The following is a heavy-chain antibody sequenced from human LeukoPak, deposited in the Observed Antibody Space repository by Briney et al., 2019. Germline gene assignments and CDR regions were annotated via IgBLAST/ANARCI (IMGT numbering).Heavy chain of an antibody. CDR1: GFTFTTYW. D-gene: IGHD2-21*01. J-gene: IGHJ4*02. CDR3: ATGRYCRGNYCFFDY. V-gene: IGHV3-7*02. CDR2: IKEDGSEK. Sequence: WGSLRLSCAASGFTFTTYWLTWLRPAPGKGLEWLANIKEDGSEKYYVDSVKGRFTISRDNAKNSLYLQMTSLRAEDTAEYASATGRYCRGNYCFFDYWGQGTLLTVSS.